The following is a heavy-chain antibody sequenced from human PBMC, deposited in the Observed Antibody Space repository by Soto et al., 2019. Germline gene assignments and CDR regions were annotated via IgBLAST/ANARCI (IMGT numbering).Heavy chain of an antibody. D-gene: IGHD2-15*01. Sequence: QVQLQESGPGLVKPSETLSLTCTVSGGSISSYYWSWIRQPPGKGLEWIGYIYYSGSTNYNPSIKSRVPISVDTSKNHLSLKLSSVTAADTAVYYCARLAQDLDPRAPRAIYGGDYFEYWGQGTLVTVSS. V-gene: IGHV4-59*08. CDR2: IYYSGST. CDR1: GGSISSYY. CDR3: ARLAQDLDPRAPRAIYGGDYFEY. J-gene: IGHJ4*02.